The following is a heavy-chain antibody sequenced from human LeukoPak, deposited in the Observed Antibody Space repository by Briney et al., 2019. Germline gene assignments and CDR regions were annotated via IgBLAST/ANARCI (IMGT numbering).Heavy chain of an antibody. D-gene: IGHD2-15*01. Sequence: SETLSLTCAVYGGPFSGHYWSWIRQPPGKGLEWIGEINHSGSTNYNPSLKSRVTISVATSKNQFSLKLSSVTAADTAVYYCARGQGGPDYWGQGTLVTVSS. V-gene: IGHV4-34*01. CDR1: GGPFSGHY. J-gene: IGHJ4*02. CDR2: INHSGST. CDR3: ARGQGGPDY.